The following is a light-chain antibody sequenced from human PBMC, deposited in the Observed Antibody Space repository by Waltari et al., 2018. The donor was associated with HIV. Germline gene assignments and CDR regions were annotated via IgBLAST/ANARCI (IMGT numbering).Light chain of an antibody. CDR3: QEYTTYLGT. J-gene: IGKJ1*01. Sequence: DIQMTQSTSTLSASVGETVTITCRASQSIGVWLAWYQQKPGKAPKFLISKASSLESGVPSRFSGSGAATEFTLTISSLQPDDFATYFCQEYTTYLGTFGQGTKVEIK. V-gene: IGKV1-5*03. CDR2: KAS. CDR1: QSIGVW.